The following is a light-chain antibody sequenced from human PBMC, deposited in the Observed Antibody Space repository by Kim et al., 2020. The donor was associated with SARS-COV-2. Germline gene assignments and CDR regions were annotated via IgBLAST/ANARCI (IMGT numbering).Light chain of an antibody. Sequence: DIVRTQSPLSLPVTPGEPASISCRSSQSLLHSNGYNYLDWYLQKPGQSPQLLIYLGSNRASGVPDRFSGSGSGTDFTLKISRVESENIGVYYCIQALQSLTFGGGTKVDIK. CDR1: QSLLHSNGYNY. CDR2: LGS. J-gene: IGKJ4*02. V-gene: IGKV2-28*01. CDR3: IQALQSLT.